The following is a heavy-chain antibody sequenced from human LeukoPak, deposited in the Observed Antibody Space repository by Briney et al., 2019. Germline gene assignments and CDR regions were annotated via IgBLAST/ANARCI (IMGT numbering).Heavy chain of an antibody. CDR1: GGSISSYY. Sequence: SETLSLTCTVSGGSISSYYWSWIRQPPGKGLEWIGYIYYSGSTNYNPSLKSRVTISVDTSKNQFSLKLSSVTAADTAVYYCARHALIAAAGRFDYWGQGTLVTVSS. CDR3: ARHALIAAAGRFDY. D-gene: IGHD6-13*01. V-gene: IGHV4-59*08. CDR2: IYYSGST. J-gene: IGHJ4*02.